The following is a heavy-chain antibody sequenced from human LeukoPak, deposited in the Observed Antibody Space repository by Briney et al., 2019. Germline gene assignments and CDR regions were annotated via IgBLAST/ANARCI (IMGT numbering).Heavy chain of an antibody. J-gene: IGHJ4*02. Sequence: SETLSVTCTVSGGSISSGGYYGSWIRQHPGKGLEWIGYIYYSGSTYYNPSLKSRVTISVDASKNQFSLKLSSVTAADTAVYYCARSRVAGKGVKYFDYWGQGTLVTVSS. CDR3: ARSRVAGKGVKYFDY. D-gene: IGHD6-19*01. CDR2: IYYSGST. CDR1: GGSISSGGYY. V-gene: IGHV4-31*03.